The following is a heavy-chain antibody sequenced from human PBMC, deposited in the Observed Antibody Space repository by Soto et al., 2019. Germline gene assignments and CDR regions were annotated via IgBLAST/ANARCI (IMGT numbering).Heavy chain of an antibody. CDR3: ARAVPAAKGWFDS. J-gene: IGHJ5*01. V-gene: IGHV3-33*01. Sequence: QVELVESGGGVVQPGGSLRLACAASGFTFSSYGMHWVRQAPGTGLEWVAVVWFDGSKEFYAASVEGRFTISRDNSKNMVYLEMNRPRDVDAAVYYCARAVPAAKGWFDSWGQGTLVTVSS. D-gene: IGHD2-2*01. CDR1: GFTFSSYG. CDR2: VWFDGSKE.